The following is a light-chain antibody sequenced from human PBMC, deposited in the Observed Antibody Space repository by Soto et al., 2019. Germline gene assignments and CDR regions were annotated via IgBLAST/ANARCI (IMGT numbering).Light chain of an antibody. V-gene: IGKV3-15*01. J-gene: IGKJ5*01. Sequence: EIVMRHSAATLSVSPGERATLSCRASQSVSSNLAWYQQKPGQAPRLLIYGASTRATGIPARFSGSGSGTEFTLTISSLQSEDFAVYYCQQYNNWPSITFGQGTRLEIK. CDR1: QSVSSN. CDR3: QQYNNWPSIT. CDR2: GAS.